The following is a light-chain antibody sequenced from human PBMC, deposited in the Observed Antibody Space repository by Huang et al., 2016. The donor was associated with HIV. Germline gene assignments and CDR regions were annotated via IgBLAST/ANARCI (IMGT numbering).Light chain of an antibody. CDR2: DAS. Sequence: EIVLTQSPATLSLSPGERATLSCRASQGVSSYLAWYQQKPGQAPRLLNYDASHRATGIPARFSGSGSGTDFTLTISSLEPEDFAVYYCQQRSNWPPTFGQGTKLEIK. CDR3: QQRSNWPPT. V-gene: IGKV3-11*01. J-gene: IGKJ2*01. CDR1: QGVSSY.